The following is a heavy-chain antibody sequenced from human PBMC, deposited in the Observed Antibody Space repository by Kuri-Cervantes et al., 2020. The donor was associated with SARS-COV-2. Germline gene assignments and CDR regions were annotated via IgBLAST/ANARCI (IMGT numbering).Heavy chain of an antibody. V-gene: IGHV4-59*08. CDR2: IYYSGST. Sequence: SETLSLTCTVSGGSISSYYWSWIRQPPGKGLEWIGYIYYSGSTNYNPSLKSRVTISVDTSKNQFSLKLSSVTAADTAVYYCAFQDTSSGGSSWALDIWGQGTMVTVSS. CDR3: AFQDTSSGGSSWALDI. J-gene: IGHJ3*02. CDR1: GGSISSYY. D-gene: IGHD2-15*01.